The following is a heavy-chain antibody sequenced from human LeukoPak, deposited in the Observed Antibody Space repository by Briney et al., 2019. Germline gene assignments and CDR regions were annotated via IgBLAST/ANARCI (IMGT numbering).Heavy chain of an antibody. CDR1: GFIFNKAW. V-gene: IGHV3-15*01. CDR2: IKSKTDGGTT. D-gene: IGHD6-19*01. CDR3: ARGGRQWQDY. J-gene: IGHJ4*02. Sequence: GGSLRLSCVASGFIFNKAWMSWVRQAPGKGLEWVGRIKSKTDGGTTDYGAPVKGRFNISRDDSKNTLYLQMNSLRAEDTAVYYCARGGRQWQDYWGQGTLVTVSS.